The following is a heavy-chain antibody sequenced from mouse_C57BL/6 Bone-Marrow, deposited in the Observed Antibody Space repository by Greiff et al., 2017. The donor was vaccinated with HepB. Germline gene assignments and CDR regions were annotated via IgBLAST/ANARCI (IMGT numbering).Heavy chain of an antibody. CDR1: GYTFTSYW. V-gene: IGHV1-7*01. CDR2: INPSSGYT. J-gene: IGHJ2*01. CDR3: AREGGFSY. Sequence: VQLQQSGAELAKPGASVKLSCKASGYTFTSYWMHWVKQRPGQGLEWIGYINPSSGYTKYNQKFKDKATLTADKSSGTAYMQLSSLTYEDSAVYYCAREGGFSYWGQGTTLTVSS.